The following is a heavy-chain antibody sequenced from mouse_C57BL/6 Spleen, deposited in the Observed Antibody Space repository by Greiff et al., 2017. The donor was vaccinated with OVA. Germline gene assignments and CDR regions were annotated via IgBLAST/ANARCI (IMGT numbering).Heavy chain of an antibody. J-gene: IGHJ3*01. Sequence: EVQLVESGGGLVQPGGSMKLSCVASGFTFSNYWMNWVRQSPEKGLEWVAQIRLKSDNYATHYAESVKGRFTISRDDSKSSVYLQMNNLRAEDTGIYYCTGGATGFAYWGQGTLVTVSA. D-gene: IGHD3-1*01. CDR2: IRLKSDNYAT. V-gene: IGHV6-3*01. CDR3: TGGATGFAY. CDR1: GFTFSNYW.